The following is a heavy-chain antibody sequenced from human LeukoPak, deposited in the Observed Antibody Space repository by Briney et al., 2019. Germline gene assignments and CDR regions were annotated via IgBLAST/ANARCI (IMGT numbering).Heavy chain of an antibody. D-gene: IGHD2-15*01. CDR1: GGSISSYY. CDR3: ARRMKLAAKGDAFDI. J-gene: IGHJ3*02. CDR2: IYYSGST. Sequence: SETLSLTCTVSGGSISSYYWSWIRQPPGKGLEWIGFIYYSGSTNYNPSLKSRVTISVDASRNHFSLKLNSVTAADTAVYYCARRMKLAAKGDAFDIWGQGTMVTVSS. V-gene: IGHV4-59*08.